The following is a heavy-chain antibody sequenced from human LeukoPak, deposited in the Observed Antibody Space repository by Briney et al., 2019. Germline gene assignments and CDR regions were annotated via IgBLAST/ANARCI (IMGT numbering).Heavy chain of an antibody. V-gene: IGHV4-34*01. CDR3: ARKDIYYFYMDV. CDR1: GGSFSGYY. CDR2: ISHSGST. Sequence: SETLSLTCAVYGGSFSGYYLSWIRQPPGKGLEWIGEISHSGSTNYNPSLKSRVTISVDTAKNESSLQLSSVTAADTAVYYCARKDIYYFYMDVWGKGTTVTISS. J-gene: IGHJ6*03.